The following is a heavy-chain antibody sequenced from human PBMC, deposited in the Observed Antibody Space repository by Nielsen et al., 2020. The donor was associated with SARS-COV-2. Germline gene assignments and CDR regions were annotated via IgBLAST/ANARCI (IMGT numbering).Heavy chain of an antibody. CDR2: ISHDGSNK. Sequence: GESLKISCAASGFTFSSYAMHWVRQAPGKGLEWVAAISHDGSNKYYADSVKGRFIISRDNSKNTLYLQMNSLRAEDTAVYYCARAFGVDYYASSDYFSFYFDYWGQGTLVTVSS. J-gene: IGHJ4*02. D-gene: IGHD3-22*01. CDR3: ARAFGVDYYASSDYFSFYFDY. CDR1: GFTFSSYA. V-gene: IGHV3-30*04.